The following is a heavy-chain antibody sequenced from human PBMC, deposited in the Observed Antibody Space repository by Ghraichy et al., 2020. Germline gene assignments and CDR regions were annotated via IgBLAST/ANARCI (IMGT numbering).Heavy chain of an antibody. V-gene: IGHV3-7*01. Sequence: GGSLRLSCAASGFTFSRYWMSWVRQAPGKGLEWVANIKQDGSEKYYVDSVKGRFTISRDNAKNSLHLQMNSLRAEDTAVYFCARDGVPGWGQGTLVTVSS. CDR2: IKQDGSEK. CDR3: ARDGVPG. D-gene: IGHD3-3*01. CDR1: GFTFSRYW. J-gene: IGHJ4*02.